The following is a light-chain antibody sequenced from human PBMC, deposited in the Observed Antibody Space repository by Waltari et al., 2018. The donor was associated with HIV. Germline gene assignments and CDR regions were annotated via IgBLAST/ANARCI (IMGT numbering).Light chain of an antibody. V-gene: IGLV1-47*01. CDR2: NNN. CDR3: AAWDDSLSAVV. CDR1: NSNIGSNH. J-gene: IGLJ2*01. Sequence: SVLAQPPSVSGTPGQGVTISCSGSNSNIGSNHVYWYRQLPGSAPPLLIYNNNQRPSGVSDRFAGYKSGTSDSRASGGLRSGDEADYYCAAWDDSLSAVVFGGGTKLTVL.